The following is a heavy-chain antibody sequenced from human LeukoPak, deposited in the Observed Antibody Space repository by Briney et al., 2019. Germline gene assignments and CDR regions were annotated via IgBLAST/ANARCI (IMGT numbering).Heavy chain of an antibody. CDR2: MNPNSGNT. V-gene: IGHV1-8*01. Sequence: GASVKVSCKASGHTFTSYDINWVRQATGQGLEWMGWMNPNSGNTGYAQKFQGRVTMTRNTSISTAYMELSSLRSEDTAVYYCASEVQLERRGFDYWGQGTLVTVSS. J-gene: IGHJ4*02. CDR3: ASEVQLERRGFDY. D-gene: IGHD1-1*01. CDR1: GHTFTSYD.